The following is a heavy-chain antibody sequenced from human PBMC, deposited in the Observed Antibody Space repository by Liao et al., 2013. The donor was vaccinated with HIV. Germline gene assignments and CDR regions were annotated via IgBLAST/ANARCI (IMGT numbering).Heavy chain of an antibody. CDR1: GGSISSYY. D-gene: IGHD7-27*01. J-gene: IGHJ3*02. CDR3: AKAGDWGIVRDAFDI. V-gene: IGHV4-4*07. CDR2: FYTSGSA. Sequence: QLQLQESGSGLVKPSQTLSLTCAVSGGSISSYYWSWIRQPAGKGLEWIGHFYTSGSANYNPSLRSRVTMSVDTSKNQFSLKLSSVTAADTAVYYCAKAGDWGIVRDAFDIWGQGTMVTVSS.